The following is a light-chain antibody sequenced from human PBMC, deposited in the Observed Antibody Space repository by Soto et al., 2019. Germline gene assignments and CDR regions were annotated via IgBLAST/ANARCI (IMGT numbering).Light chain of an antibody. V-gene: IGKV3D-15*01. J-gene: IGKJ2*01. CDR2: DAS. CDR3: QQYNYWPRT. Sequence: EIVMTQSPDTLSLSPGERATLSCRASQTVGSNLAWYQQKPGQAPRLLINDASTRATGIPVRFSGSGSGTEFTLTISSLQSEDFALYYCQQYNYWPRTFGQGTRLEIK. CDR1: QTVGSN.